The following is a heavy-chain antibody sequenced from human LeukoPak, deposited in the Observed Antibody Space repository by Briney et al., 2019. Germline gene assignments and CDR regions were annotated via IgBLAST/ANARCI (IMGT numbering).Heavy chain of an antibody. CDR3: ARARLERRYNWFDP. V-gene: IGHV1-18*01. D-gene: IGHD1-1*01. CDR2: ISAYNGNT. Sequence: AAVTVSCKASGYTFTSYGISWVRQAPGQGLEWMGWISAYNGNTNYAQKLQGRVTITTDTSTSTAYMELRSLRSDDTAVYYCARARLERRYNWFDPWGQGTLVTVSS. CDR1: GYTFTSYG. J-gene: IGHJ5*02.